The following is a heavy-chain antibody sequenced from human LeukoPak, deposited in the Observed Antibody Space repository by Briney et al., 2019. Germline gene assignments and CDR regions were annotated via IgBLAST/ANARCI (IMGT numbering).Heavy chain of an antibody. CDR3: AVRKVVAGTHYFDS. Sequence: PSETLSLTCTVSGGSISSTSYCGGWIRQPPGKGLEWIGSMCYSGSSDHNPSLKSRVTISVDTSKNQFSLKLSSVTAADTAVYYCAVRKVVAGTHYFDSWGQGTLVTVSS. CDR1: GGSISSTSYC. D-gene: IGHD6-19*01. V-gene: IGHV4-39*01. CDR2: MCYSGSS. J-gene: IGHJ4*02.